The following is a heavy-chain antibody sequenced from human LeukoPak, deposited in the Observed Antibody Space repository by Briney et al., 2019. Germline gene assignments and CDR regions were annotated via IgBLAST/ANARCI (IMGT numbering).Heavy chain of an antibody. CDR1: GFTFSNYA. Sequence: GRSLRLSCAASGFTFSNYAMHWVRQAPDKGLEWVAVVSYDGSNKYYADSVKGRFTVSRDNSKNTLYLQMNSLRAEDTAVYYCAIGGSLGELSSSFEYWDQGTLVTVSS. CDR3: AIGGSLGELSSSFEY. J-gene: IGHJ4*02. D-gene: IGHD3-16*02. V-gene: IGHV3-30*04. CDR2: VSYDGSNK.